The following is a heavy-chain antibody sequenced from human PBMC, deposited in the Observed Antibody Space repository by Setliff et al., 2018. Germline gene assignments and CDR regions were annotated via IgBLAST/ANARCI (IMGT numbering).Heavy chain of an antibody. J-gene: IGHJ6*02. CDR1: GGSISSHY. CDR3: ARQQQLVIGSTAYYYYGMDV. D-gene: IGHD6-13*01. CDR2: IFYSGST. Sequence: PSETLSLTCTVSGGSISSHYWNWIRQPPGKGLEWIGYIFYSGSTNYNPSLKSRVTISVDKSKNQFSLKLSSVTAADTAVYYCARQQQLVIGSTAYYYYGMDVWGQGTTVTVSS. V-gene: IGHV4-59*08.